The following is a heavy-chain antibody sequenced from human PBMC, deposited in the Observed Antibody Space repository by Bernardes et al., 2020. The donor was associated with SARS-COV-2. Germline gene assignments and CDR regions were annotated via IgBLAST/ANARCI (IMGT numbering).Heavy chain of an antibody. CDR1: GFTFSDAW. J-gene: IGHJ3*01. CDR3: TTDHPVCTSATYSSCYDAFAV. CDR2: SKSKNDGGAV. V-gene: IGHV3-15*07. Sequence: GVSLRLSCAASGFTFSDAWMHWVRQAPGKGLEWVGRSKSKNDGGAVDYAAPVKGRFTISRDDSKNTVSLQMNSLTSEDTAMYYCTTDHPVCTSATYSSCYDAFAVWGQGTLVTVSS. D-gene: IGHD6-19*01.